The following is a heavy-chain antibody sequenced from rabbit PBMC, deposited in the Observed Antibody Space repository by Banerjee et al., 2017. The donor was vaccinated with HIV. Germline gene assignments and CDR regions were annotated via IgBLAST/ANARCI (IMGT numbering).Heavy chain of an antibody. J-gene: IGHJ4*01. CDR2: INTSSGNT. CDR3: ARGADNNWYIPYFKL. V-gene: IGHV1S45*01. CDR1: GFSFSNKYV. Sequence: QEQLEESGGDLVKPEGALTLTCTASGFSFSNKYVMCWVCQAPGKGLEWIACINTSSGNTVYATWAKGRFTISLDNAQNTVFLQMTSLTAADTATYFCARGADNNWYIPYFKLWGPGTLVTDS. D-gene: IGHD1-1*01.